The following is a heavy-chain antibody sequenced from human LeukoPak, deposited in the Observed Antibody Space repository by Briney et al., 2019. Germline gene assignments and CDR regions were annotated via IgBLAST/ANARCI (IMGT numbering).Heavy chain of an antibody. J-gene: IGHJ4*02. CDR1: GFTFDDYA. Sequence: PGGSLRLSCAASGFTFDDYAMHWVRQAPGKGLEWVSGISWNSGSIGYADSVKGRFTISRDNAKNSLYLQMNSLRAEDTAVYYCARDVGEYSGYPGYFGYWGQGTLVTVSS. CDR3: ARDVGEYSGYPGYFGY. CDR2: ISWNSGSI. V-gene: IGHV3-9*01. D-gene: IGHD5-12*01.